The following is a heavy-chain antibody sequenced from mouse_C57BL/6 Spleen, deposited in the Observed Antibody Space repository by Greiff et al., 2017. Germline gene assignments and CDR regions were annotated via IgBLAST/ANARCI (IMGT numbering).Heavy chain of an antibody. Sequence: QVQLQQPGAELVKPGASVKLSCKASGYTFTSYWMQWVKQRPGQGLEWIGEIDPSDSYTNYNQKFKGKATLTVDTSSSTAYMQLSRLTSEDSAVYYCARSGGKDYFDYWGQGTTLTVSS. D-gene: IGHD2-1*01. V-gene: IGHV1-50*01. CDR1: GYTFTSYW. CDR3: ARSGGKDYFDY. CDR2: IDPSDSYT. J-gene: IGHJ2*01.